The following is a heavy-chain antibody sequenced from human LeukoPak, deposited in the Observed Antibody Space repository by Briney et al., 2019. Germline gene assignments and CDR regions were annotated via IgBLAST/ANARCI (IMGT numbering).Heavy chain of an antibody. CDR3: AIEDSGSYPYYFDY. CDR2: ISSNGGST. D-gene: IGHD1-26*01. Sequence: GGSLRLSCAASGFTFSSYAMHWVRQAPGKGLEYVSAISSNGGSTYYANSVKGRFTISRDNSKNTLYLQMGSLRAEDMAVYYCAIEDSGSYPYYFDYWGQGTLVTVSS. J-gene: IGHJ4*02. V-gene: IGHV3-64*01. CDR1: GFTFSSYA.